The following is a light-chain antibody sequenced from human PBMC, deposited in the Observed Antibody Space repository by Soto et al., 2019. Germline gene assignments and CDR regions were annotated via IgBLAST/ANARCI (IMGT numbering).Light chain of an antibody. V-gene: IGKV3-20*01. Sequence: EIVLTQSPGTLSLSPGERATLSCRASQIFPSSYLAWYQQTPGQAPRLLIYGASSRATGIPDRFSGSGSGTDFILTINRLEPEDFAVYYCQHYDSSPTFGGGTKVEIK. CDR2: GAS. CDR1: QIFPSSY. CDR3: QHYDSSPT. J-gene: IGKJ4*01.